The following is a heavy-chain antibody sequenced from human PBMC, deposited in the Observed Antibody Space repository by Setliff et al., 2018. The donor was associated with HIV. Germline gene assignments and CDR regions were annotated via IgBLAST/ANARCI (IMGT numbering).Heavy chain of an antibody. J-gene: IGHJ4*02. CDR2: IYHSGNT. D-gene: IGHD2-2*01. V-gene: IGHV4-31*03. CDR3: ARDPRPSNYRLLWYFDF. Sequence: PSETLSLTCTVSGGSISSGGYYWSWIRQHPGKGLEWIGYIYHSGNTYYNPSLKSRVTISVDTSKNQFSLRLNSVTAADTAVYYCARDPRPSNYRLLWYFDFWGQGTLVTVSS. CDR1: GGSISSGGYY.